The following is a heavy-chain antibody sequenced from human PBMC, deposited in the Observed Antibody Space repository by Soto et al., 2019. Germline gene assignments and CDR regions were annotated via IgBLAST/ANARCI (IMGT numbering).Heavy chain of an antibody. D-gene: IGHD4-4*01. CDR3: ARGAVTTFSYYYYYGMDV. V-gene: IGHV1-2*02. J-gene: IGHJ6*02. CDR2: INPNSGGT. Sequence: ASVKVSCKASGYTFTGYYMHWVRQAPGQGLEWMGWINPNSGGTNYAQKFQGRVTMTRDTSISTAYMELSRLRSDDTAVYYCARGAVTTFSYYYYYGMDVWGQGTTVTVSS. CDR1: GYTFTGYY.